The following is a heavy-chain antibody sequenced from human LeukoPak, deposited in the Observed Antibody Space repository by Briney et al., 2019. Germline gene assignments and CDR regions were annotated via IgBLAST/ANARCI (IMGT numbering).Heavy chain of an antibody. CDR3: TKGKGVVRASYDY. V-gene: IGHV3-23*01. J-gene: IGHJ4*02. D-gene: IGHD3-10*01. CDR1: GFTFSSYV. CDR2: ISGSGDSA. Sequence: GGSLRLSCAASGFTFSSYVMSWVRQAPGKGLEWASGISGSGDSAYFADSVKGRFTISRDNSKNTLFLQMDSLRVDDTAVYYCTKGKGVVRASYDYWGQGTLVTVSS.